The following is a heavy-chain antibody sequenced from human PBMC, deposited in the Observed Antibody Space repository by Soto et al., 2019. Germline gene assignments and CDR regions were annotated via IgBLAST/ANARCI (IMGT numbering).Heavy chain of an antibody. D-gene: IGHD6-19*01. Sequence: QITLKESGPTLVKPTQTLTLTCTFSGFSLSTSGVNVGWIRQPPGKALEWLALIYWDDDKRYSPSLKSRLIITKDTSKNQVVLTMTNMDPVDTATYYCAHSPLAVAGNYDFDYWGQGTLVTVSS. CDR3: AHSPLAVAGNYDFDY. CDR1: GFSLSTSGVN. V-gene: IGHV2-5*02. CDR2: IYWDDDK. J-gene: IGHJ4*02.